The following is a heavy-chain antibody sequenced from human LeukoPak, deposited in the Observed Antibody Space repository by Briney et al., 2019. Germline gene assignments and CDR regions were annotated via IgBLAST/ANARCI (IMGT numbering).Heavy chain of an antibody. D-gene: IGHD3-16*01. V-gene: IGHV3-66*01. J-gene: IGHJ4*02. CDR3: TRDVIYDSAIYSYGDS. Sequence: GGSLRLSCAASGFSVSTNYVSWVRQAPGKGLEWVSVMYRRGGTAYADSVQGRFSISRDNSKNRVDLQMNSLRAEDTAVYYCTRDVIYDSAIYSYGDSWGQGTLVTVSS. CDR2: MYRRGGT. CDR1: GFSVSTNY.